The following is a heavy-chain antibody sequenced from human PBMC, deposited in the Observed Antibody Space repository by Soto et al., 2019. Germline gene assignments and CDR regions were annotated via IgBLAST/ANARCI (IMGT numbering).Heavy chain of an antibody. CDR1: GYTFTSYG. D-gene: IGHD3-22*01. CDR3: AREPAYYYDSSGYDAALDAFDI. J-gene: IGHJ3*02. V-gene: IGHV1-18*04. CDR2: ISAYNGNT. Sequence: ASVKVSCKASGYTFTSYGISWVRQAPGQGLEWMGWISAYNGNTNYAQKLQGRVTMTTDTSTSTAYTELRSLSSDDPAVYYCAREPAYYYDSSGYDAALDAFDIWGQGTMVTVSS.